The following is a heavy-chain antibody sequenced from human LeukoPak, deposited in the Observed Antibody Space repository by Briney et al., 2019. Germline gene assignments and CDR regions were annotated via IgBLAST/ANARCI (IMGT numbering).Heavy chain of an antibody. V-gene: IGHV1-18*01. CDR1: GYTFTSYG. J-gene: IGHJ4*02. CDR3: ARDQSWPGSHGLWFGTD. D-gene: IGHD3-10*01. Sequence: ASVRVSCKASGYTFTSYGISWVRQAPGQGLEWMGWISAYNGNTNYAQKLQSRVTMTTDTSTSTAYMELRSLRSDDTAVYYCARDQSWPGSHGLWFGTDWGQGTLVTVSS. CDR2: ISAYNGNT.